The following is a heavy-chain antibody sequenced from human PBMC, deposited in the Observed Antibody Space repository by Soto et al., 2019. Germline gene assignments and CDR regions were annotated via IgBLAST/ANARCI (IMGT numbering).Heavy chain of an antibody. CDR2: ISGSGGRT. CDR3: ATCGGDCYFFDY. CDR1: GFTFSSYA. J-gene: IGHJ4*02. D-gene: IGHD2-21*01. Sequence: GGSLRLSCAASGFTFSSYAMSWVRQAPGKGLEWVSGISGSGGRTYYADSVKGRFTISRENSKSTLYLQMHSLRAEDTAVYYCATCGGDCYFFDYWGQGTLVTVSS. V-gene: IGHV3-23*01.